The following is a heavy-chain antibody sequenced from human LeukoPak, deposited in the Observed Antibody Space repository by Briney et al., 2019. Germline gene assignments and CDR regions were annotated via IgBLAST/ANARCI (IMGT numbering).Heavy chain of an antibody. J-gene: IGHJ5*02. Sequence: SETLSLTCSVSGYSIDNGYYWAWIRQPPGKGLEWIGSIYYSGSTYYNPSLKSRVNIAVDTSKNQFSLKLSSVTAADTAVYYCARVDGSCAGGSCPSGNWFDPWGQGTLVTVSS. CDR2: IYYSGST. V-gene: IGHV4-38-2*02. CDR3: ARVDGSCAGGSCPSGNWFDP. D-gene: IGHD2-15*01. CDR1: GYSIDNGYY.